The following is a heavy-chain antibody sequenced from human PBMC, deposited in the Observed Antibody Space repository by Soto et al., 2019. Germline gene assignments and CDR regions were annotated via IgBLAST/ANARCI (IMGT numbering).Heavy chain of an antibody. D-gene: IGHD6-6*01. V-gene: IGHV4-59*01. CDR1: GGPISSYY. Sequence: PSETLSLTCTVSGGPISSYYWSWIRQPPGKGLEWIGYIYYSGSTNYNPSLKSRVTISVDTSKNQFSLKLSSVTAADTAVYYCARGEVAARPKAYNWFDPWGQGTLVTVSS. J-gene: IGHJ5*02. CDR2: IYYSGST. CDR3: ARGEVAARPKAYNWFDP.